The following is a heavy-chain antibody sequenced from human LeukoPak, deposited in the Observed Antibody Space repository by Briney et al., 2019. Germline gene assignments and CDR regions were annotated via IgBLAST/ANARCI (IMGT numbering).Heavy chain of an antibody. V-gene: IGHV1-69*13. CDR3: ARGLRSGSHSRGFDP. J-gene: IGHJ5*02. CDR2: IIPIFGTA. Sequence: SVKVSCKASGGTFSSYAISWVRQAPGQGLEWMGGIIPIFGTANYAQKFQGRVTITADESTSTAYMKLSSLRSEDTAVYYCARGLRSGSHSRGFDPWGQGTLVTVSS. CDR1: GGTFSSYA. D-gene: IGHD3-10*02.